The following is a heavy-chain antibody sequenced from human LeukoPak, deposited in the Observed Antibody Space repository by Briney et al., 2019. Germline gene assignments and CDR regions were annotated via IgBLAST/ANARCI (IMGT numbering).Heavy chain of an antibody. V-gene: IGHV3-30*04. D-gene: IGHD7-27*01. CDR3: ARDIQPLGVDDAFDI. J-gene: IGHJ3*02. CDR2: ISYDGSNK. CDR1: GFTFSSYA. Sequence: GRSLRLSCAASGFTFSSYAMHWVRQAPGKGLEWVAVISYDGSNKYYADSVKGRFTISRDNSKNTLYLQMNSLRAEDTAVYYCARDIQPLGVDDAFDIWGQGTMVTVSS.